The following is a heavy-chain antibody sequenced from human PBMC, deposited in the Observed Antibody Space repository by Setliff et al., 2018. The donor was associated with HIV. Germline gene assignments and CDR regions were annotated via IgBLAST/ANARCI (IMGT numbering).Heavy chain of an antibody. V-gene: IGHV5-51*01. J-gene: IGHJ4*02. CDR1: GYSFTNFL. D-gene: IGHD2-8*01. CDR2: VSPGDSST. Sequence: PGESLKISCKGFGYSFTNFLIGWVRQMPGKGLEWMGIVSPGDSSTSYSPSFQGQVAMSADKSISTAYLQWSSLKASDTAMYYCARLKDVVLMVNDFWGQGTPVTAPQ. CDR3: ARLKDVVLMVNDF.